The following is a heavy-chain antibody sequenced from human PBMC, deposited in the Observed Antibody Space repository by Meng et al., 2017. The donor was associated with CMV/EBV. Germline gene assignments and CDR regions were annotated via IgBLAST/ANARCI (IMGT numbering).Heavy chain of an antibody. CDR1: CGCISSGDDY. V-gene: IGHV4-30-4*08. D-gene: IGHD3-10*01. Sequence: LQQSVPGGVRPSTTLSFTGAGSCGCISSGDDYWSWIRQPPGKGREWIGYIYYSGSTYYNPSLKSRVTISVDTSKNQFSLKLSSVTAADTAVYYCATLGILLWFGFDPWGQGTLVTVSS. J-gene: IGHJ5*02. CDR2: IYYSGST. CDR3: ATLGILLWFGFDP.